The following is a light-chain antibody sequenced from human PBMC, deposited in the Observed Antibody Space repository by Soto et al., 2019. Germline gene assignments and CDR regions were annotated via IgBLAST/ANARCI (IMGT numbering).Light chain of an antibody. CDR1: QSVSSTS. CDR2: DAS. J-gene: IGKJ2*01. V-gene: IGKV3-11*01. CDR3: QRYRWPRT. Sequence: EIVLTQSPATLSLSPGERATLSCRASQSVSSTSLTWLQQKPGQAPRLLIYDASTRATGIPARFTGSGSGTDFTLTISSLEPEDFAVYYCQRYRWPRTFGQGTRLEMK.